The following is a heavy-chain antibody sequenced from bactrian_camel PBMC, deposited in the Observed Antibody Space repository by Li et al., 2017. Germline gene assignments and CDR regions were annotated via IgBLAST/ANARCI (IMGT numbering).Heavy chain of an antibody. V-gene: IGHV3S55*01. J-gene: IGHJ4*01. CDR1: GFTFDDSD. CDR3: ASAGGNNWFDY. Sequence: HVQLVESGGGSVQPGGSLRLSCAASGFTFDDSDMGWYRQAPGNECELVSTISSDGSTYYADSVKGRFTISRDNAKNTLFLQLNSLKTEDTAMYYCASAGGNNWFDYWGQGTQVTVS. D-gene: IGHD6*01. CDR2: ISSDGST.